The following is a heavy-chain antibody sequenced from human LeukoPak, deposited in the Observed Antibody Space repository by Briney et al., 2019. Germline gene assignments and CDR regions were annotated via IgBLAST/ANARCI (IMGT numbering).Heavy chain of an antibody. V-gene: IGHV1-69*05. CDR3: ARDFYYYDSSGYYYENYFDY. D-gene: IGHD3-22*01. Sequence: SVKVSCTASGGTFSSYAISWVRQAPGQGLEWMGGIIPIFGTANYAQKFQGRVTITTDESTSTAYMELSSLRSEDTAVYYCARDFYYYDSSGYYYENYFDYWGQGTLVTVSS. CDR1: GGTFSSYA. J-gene: IGHJ4*02. CDR2: IIPIFGTA.